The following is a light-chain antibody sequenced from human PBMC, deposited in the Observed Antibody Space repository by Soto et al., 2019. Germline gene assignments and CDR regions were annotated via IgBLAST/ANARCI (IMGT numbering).Light chain of an antibody. Sequence: QSVLTQPPSVSGAPGQRVTISCTGSSSNIGAGYDVHWYQQLPGTAPKLLIYGNSNRPSGVPDRFSGSKSGTSASLAITGLQAEDEAYYYCQSYDSSLSGPVFGGGTQLTVL. V-gene: IGLV1-40*01. CDR1: SSNIGAGYD. CDR2: GNS. J-gene: IGLJ2*01. CDR3: QSYDSSLSGPV.